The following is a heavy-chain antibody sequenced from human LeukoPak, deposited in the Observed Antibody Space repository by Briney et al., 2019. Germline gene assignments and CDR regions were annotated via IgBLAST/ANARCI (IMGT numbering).Heavy chain of an antibody. J-gene: IGHJ4*02. Sequence: PGGSLRLSCAASGFTFSNHNMNWVRQAPGEGLEWVSSITSSSSYIYYADSVKGRFTISRDNAKKSVYLQMNSLRAEDTAVYYCARGSTYSSGWYTGFDYWGQGTLVTVSS. D-gene: IGHD6-19*01. V-gene: IGHV3-21*01. CDR3: ARGSTYSSGWYTGFDY. CDR1: GFTFSNHN. CDR2: ITSSSSYI.